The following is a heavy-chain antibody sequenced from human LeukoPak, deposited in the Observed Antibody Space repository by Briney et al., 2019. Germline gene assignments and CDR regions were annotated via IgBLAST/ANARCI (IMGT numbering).Heavy chain of an antibody. V-gene: IGHV3-23*01. Sequence: GGSLRLSCAASGFTFSSYAMSWVRQAPGKGLEWVSAISGSGGSTYYADSVKGRLTISRDNSKNTLYLQMNSLRAEDTAVYYCAKFPRHSSGFYYYYYYGMDVWGQGTTVTVSS. CDR2: ISGSGGST. J-gene: IGHJ6*02. CDR1: GFTFSSYA. CDR3: AKFPRHSSGFYYYYYYGMDV. D-gene: IGHD3-22*01.